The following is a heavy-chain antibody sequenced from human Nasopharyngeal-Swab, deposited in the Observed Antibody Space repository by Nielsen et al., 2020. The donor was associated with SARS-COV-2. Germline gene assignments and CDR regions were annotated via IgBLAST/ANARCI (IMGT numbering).Heavy chain of an antibody. V-gene: IGHV1-69*10. CDR3: ARDSPNVAAGGTPTHYYYYYLDV. Sequence: SVTVSCKTSGDTLRGFGISWLRQAPALGLEWVGGFLPILKRAMYAQKFQGRVSITADESTSTAYMELSSLRSEDTAVYYCARDSPNVAAGGTPTHYYYYYLDVWGKGTAVTVSS. CDR2: FLPILKRA. J-gene: IGHJ6*03. D-gene: IGHD6-13*01. CDR1: GDTLRGFG.